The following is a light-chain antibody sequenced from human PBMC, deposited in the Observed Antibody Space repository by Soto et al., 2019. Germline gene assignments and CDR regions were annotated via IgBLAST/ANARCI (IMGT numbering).Light chain of an antibody. CDR2: GAS. CDR1: QSVSSN. V-gene: IGKV3-15*01. CDR3: QQYNNWPPWT. Sequence: EILMTQSPATLSVSPGERATLSCRASQSVSSNLAWYQRKPGQAPRLLIYGASTRATGIPARFSGSGSGTEFTLTISSLQSEDFAVYYCQQYNNWPPWTFGQGTKV. J-gene: IGKJ1*01.